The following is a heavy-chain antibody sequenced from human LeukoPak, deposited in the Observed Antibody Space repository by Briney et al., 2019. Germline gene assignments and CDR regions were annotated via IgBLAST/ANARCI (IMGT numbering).Heavy chain of an antibody. CDR3: ARHIPVSYDAFDL. D-gene: IGHD6-19*01. CDR2: INHSGSA. V-gene: IGHV4-34*01. Sequence: SETLSLTCAVYGGSLSGYYWSWIRQTPGKGLEWIGDINHSGSANYNPSLESRVTISVDTSKTQFSLRLTSVTAADTAVYYCARHIPVSYDAFDLWGRGTTVTVSS. CDR1: GGSLSGYY. J-gene: IGHJ3*01.